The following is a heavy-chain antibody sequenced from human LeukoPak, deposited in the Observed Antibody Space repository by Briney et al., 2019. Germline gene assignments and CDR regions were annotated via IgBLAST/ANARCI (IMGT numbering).Heavy chain of an antibody. D-gene: IGHD3-22*01. Sequence: GGSLRLSCAASGFTFSSYSMNWVRQAPGKGLEWVSSISTSSSYIYYADSVKGRFTISRDNARNSLYLQMNSLRAEDTAVYYCARDQEICYDSSGYHGGGTDYWGQGTLVTVSS. CDR2: ISTSSSYI. J-gene: IGHJ4*02. CDR3: ARDQEICYDSSGYHGGGTDY. V-gene: IGHV3-21*01. CDR1: GFTFSSYS.